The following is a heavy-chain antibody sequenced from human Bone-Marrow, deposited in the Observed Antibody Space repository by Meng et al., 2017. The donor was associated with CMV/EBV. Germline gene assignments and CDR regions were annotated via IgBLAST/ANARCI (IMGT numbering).Heavy chain of an antibody. V-gene: IGHV3-7*01. CDR3: ARDLWGLGDY. CDR1: GFTFSSYW. J-gene: IGHJ4*02. D-gene: IGHD3/OR15-3a*01. CDR2: IKQDGSEK. Sequence: GESLKISCAASGFTFSSYWMSWVRQAPGKGLEWVANIKQDGSEKYYVDSVKGRFTISRDNAKNTVYLQMKSLRVEDTAVYYCARDLWGLGDYWGQGTLVTVSS.